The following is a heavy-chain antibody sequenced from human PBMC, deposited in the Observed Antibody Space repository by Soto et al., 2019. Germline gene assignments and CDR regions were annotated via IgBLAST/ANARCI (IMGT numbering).Heavy chain of an antibody. D-gene: IGHD6-6*01. CDR2: IIPILGIA. V-gene: IGHV1-69*02. CDR1: GGTFSSYT. CDR3: ARGAFIAAQVVWFDP. J-gene: IGHJ5*02. Sequence: ASVKVSCKASGGTFSSYTISWVRQAPGQGLEWMGRIIPILGIANYAQKFQGRVTITADKSTSTAYMELSSLRSEDTAVYYCARGAFIAAQVVWFDPWGQGTLVTVSS.